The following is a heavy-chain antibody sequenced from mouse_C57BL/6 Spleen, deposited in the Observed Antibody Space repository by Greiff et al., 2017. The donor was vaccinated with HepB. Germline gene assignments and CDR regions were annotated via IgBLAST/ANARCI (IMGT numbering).Heavy chain of an antibody. Sequence: VQGVESGAELMKPGASVKLSCKATGYTFTGYWIEWVKQRPGHGLEWIGEILPGSGSTNYNEKFKGKATFTADTSSYTAYMKLSSLTTEESAIFYCSRSGNYCSSYDAMDCWGQGTSVTVSS. CDR2: ILPGSGST. CDR3: SRSGNYCSSYDAMDC. J-gene: IGHJ4*01. CDR1: GYTFTGYW. D-gene: IGHD1-1*01. V-gene: IGHV1-9*01.